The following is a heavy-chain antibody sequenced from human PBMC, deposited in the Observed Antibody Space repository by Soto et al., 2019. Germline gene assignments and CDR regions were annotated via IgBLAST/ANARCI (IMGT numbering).Heavy chain of an antibody. V-gene: IGHV4-59*01. Sequence: SETLSLTCTVSGGSISSYYWSWIRQPPGKGLEWIGYIYYSGSTNYNPSLKSRVTISVDTSKNQFSLKLSSVTAADTAVYYCARVSYDSSGPQFDYWGQGTLVTVS. J-gene: IGHJ4*02. CDR3: ARVSYDSSGPQFDY. CDR2: IYYSGST. D-gene: IGHD3-22*01. CDR1: GGSISSYY.